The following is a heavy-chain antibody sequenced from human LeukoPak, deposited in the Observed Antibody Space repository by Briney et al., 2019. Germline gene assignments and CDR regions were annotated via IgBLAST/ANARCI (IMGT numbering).Heavy chain of an antibody. J-gene: IGHJ4*02. Sequence: GESLQISCKGSGSIFTSYWIGWVRQLPGKGLEWMGIIYPGDSDTRYSPSFQGQVTISADKSISTAYLQWSSLKASDTAMYYCARYFGYCSSTSCYAYFDYWGQGTLVTVSS. CDR2: IYPGDSDT. D-gene: IGHD2-2*01. V-gene: IGHV5-51*01. CDR3: ARYFGYCSSTSCYAYFDY. CDR1: GSIFTSYW.